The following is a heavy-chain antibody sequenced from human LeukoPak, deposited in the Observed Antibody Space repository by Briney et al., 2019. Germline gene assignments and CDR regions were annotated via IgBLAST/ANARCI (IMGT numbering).Heavy chain of an antibody. Sequence: SETLSLTCTVSGGSIGSSSYYWGWIRQPPGKGLEWIGTIYYSGSTYYNSSLKRRVTISVDTSKNQFSLKLSSVTAADTAVYYCARRAYSSSWQGDNWFDPWGQGTLVTVSS. D-gene: IGHD6-13*01. CDR3: ARRAYSSSWQGDNWFDP. V-gene: IGHV4-39*01. J-gene: IGHJ5*02. CDR1: GGSIGSSSYY. CDR2: IYYSGST.